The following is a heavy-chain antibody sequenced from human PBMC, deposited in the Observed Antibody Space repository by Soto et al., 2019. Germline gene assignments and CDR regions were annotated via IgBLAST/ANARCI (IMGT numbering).Heavy chain of an antibody. D-gene: IGHD4-17*01. J-gene: IGHJ1*01. CDR2: ISSSSSTI. CDR1: GFTFSSYS. V-gene: IGHV3-48*01. CDR3: ARDRATATVRTEVFQH. Sequence: PGGSMRLSSAASGFTFSSYSMNWVRPAPGKGLEWVSYISSSSSTIYYADSVKGRFTISRDNAKNSLYLQMNSLRAEDTAVYYCARDRATATVRTEVFQHWGQGTLVTVSS.